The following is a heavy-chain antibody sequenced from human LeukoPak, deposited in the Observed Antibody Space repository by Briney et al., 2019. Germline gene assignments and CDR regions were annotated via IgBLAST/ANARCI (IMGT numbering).Heavy chain of an antibody. D-gene: IGHD6-13*01. CDR1: GFTFDDYG. CDR3: ARTEGQQLVLYYFDY. CDR2: INWNGGST. V-gene: IGHV3-20*04. Sequence: PGGSLRLSCAASGFTFDDYGMSWVRQAPGKGLEWVSGINWNGGSTGYADSVKGRFTISRDNAKNSLYLQMNSLRAEDTALYYCARTEGQQLVLYYFDYWGQGTLVTVSS. J-gene: IGHJ4*02.